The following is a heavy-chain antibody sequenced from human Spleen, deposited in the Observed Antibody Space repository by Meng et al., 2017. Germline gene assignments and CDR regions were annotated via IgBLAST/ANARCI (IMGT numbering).Heavy chain of an antibody. J-gene: IGHJ3*02. D-gene: IGHD6-19*01. CDR1: GGSISSYY. Sequence: SETLSLTCTVSGGSISSYYWSWIRQPPGKGLEWIGYIYYSGSTNYNPSLKSRVTISVDTSKNQFSLKLSSVTAADTAVYYCARLGTSGWAHDAFDIWGQGTMVTVSS. CDR3: ARLGTSGWAHDAFDI. V-gene: IGHV4-59*01. CDR2: IYYSGST.